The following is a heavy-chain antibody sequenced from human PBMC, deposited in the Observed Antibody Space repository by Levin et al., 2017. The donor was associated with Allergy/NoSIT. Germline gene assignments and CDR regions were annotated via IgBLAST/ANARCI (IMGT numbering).Heavy chain of an antibody. Sequence: PSQTLSLTCAVYGGSFSGYYWSWIRQPPGKGLEWIGEINHSGSTNYNPSLKSRVTISVDTSKNQFSLKLSSVTAADTAVYYCARGPPKLLSLLRGYYYMDVWGKGTTVTVSS. D-gene: IGHD2-15*01. V-gene: IGHV4-34*01. CDR2: INHSGST. CDR3: ARGPPKLLSLLRGYYYMDV. CDR1: GGSFSGYY. J-gene: IGHJ6*03.